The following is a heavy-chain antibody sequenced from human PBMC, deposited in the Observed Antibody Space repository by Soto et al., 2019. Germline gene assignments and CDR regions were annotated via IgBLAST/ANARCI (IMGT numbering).Heavy chain of an antibody. J-gene: IGHJ4*02. D-gene: IGHD3-16*01. CDR3: ARGGTWGGKSAPVDS. CDR1: GFTFSSYG. V-gene: IGHV3-33*01. CDR2: IWYDGSNK. Sequence: QVQLVESGGGVVQPGRSLRLSCAASGFTFSSYGMHWVRQAPGKGLEWVAVIWYDGSNKYYADSVKGLFTISRDNSKNTLYLQMKSRRAEDRAVYYCARGGTWGGKSAPVDSWGQGTLVTVSS.